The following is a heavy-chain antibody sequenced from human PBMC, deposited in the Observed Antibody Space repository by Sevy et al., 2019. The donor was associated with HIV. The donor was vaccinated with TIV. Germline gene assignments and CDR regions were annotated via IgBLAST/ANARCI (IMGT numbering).Heavy chain of an antibody. CDR3: ARAVTHEEHYYYYGMDV. V-gene: IGHV5-51*01. J-gene: IGHJ6*02. D-gene: IGHD4-17*01. CDR1: GYSFTSYW. CDR2: IYPGDSDT. Sequence: GESLKISCKGSGYSFTSYWIGWVRQMPGKGLEWMGIIYPGDSDTRYSPSFQGQVTISADKSISTAYLQWNSLKASDTAMYYCARAVTHEEHYYYYGMDVWGQGTTVTVSS.